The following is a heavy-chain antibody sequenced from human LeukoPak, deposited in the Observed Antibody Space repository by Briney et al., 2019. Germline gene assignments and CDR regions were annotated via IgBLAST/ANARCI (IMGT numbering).Heavy chain of an antibody. CDR2: IIPVLGIA. J-gene: IGHJ5*02. V-gene: IGHV1-69*04. CDR1: GGTFSSYA. Sequence: ASVKFSCKASGGTFSSYAISWVRQAPGQGLEWMGRIIPVLGIANYAQKFQGRVTITADKSTSTAYMELSSLRSEDTAVYYCARGYCNGGSCYSNNWFDPWGQGTLVTVSS. CDR3: ARGYCNGGSCYSNNWFDP. D-gene: IGHD2-15*01.